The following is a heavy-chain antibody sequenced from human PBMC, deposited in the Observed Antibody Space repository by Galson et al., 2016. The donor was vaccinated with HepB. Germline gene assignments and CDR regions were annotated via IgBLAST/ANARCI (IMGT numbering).Heavy chain of an antibody. CDR2: ISYDGSNE. J-gene: IGHJ5*02. CDR3: AKELYYRGYHWFDP. Sequence: SLRLSCAASGFTFSSYAMHWVRQAPGKGLEWLAVISYDGSNEYYADFVKGRFTISRDNSKNTLYLQMNSLRAEDTAVYYCAKELYYRGYHWFDPWGQGTLVTVSS. V-gene: IGHV3-30*04. D-gene: IGHD5-12*01. CDR1: GFTFSSYA.